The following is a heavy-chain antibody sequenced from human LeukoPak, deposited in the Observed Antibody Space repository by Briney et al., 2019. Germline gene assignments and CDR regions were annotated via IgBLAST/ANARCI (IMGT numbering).Heavy chain of an antibody. CDR3: AKDQRKYSSGWSPSGGWYFDL. V-gene: IGHV3-23*01. CDR2: ISGSGGST. CDR1: GFTFSSYA. D-gene: IGHD6-19*01. Sequence: GGSLRLSCAASGFTFSSYAMSWVRQAPGKGLEWVSAISGSGGSTYYADSVKGRFTISRDDSRDTVSLQMNSLRADDTAVYYCAKDQRKYSSGWSPSGGWYFDLWGRGALVTVSS. J-gene: IGHJ2*01.